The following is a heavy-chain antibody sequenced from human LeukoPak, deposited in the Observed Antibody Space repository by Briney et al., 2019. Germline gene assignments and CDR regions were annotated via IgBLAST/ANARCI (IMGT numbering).Heavy chain of an antibody. J-gene: IGHJ4*02. V-gene: IGHV3-48*01. Sequence: PGGSLRLSCAAAAVTFSDYSMDWVRQAPGKGLEWISYISGRSSTIYYADSVRGRSTISRDNAKNSMYLQMNSLRAEDTAVYYSAGDRLTSGSYFFDYWGQGTLVTVSS. CDR3: AGDRLTSGSYFFDY. CDR2: ISGRSSTI. D-gene: IGHD1-26*01. CDR1: AVTFSDYS.